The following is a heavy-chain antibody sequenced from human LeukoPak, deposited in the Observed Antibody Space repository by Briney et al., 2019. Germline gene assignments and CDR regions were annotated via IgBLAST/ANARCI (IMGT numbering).Heavy chain of an antibody. CDR1: GGSISSSSYY. CDR2: IYYSGST. Sequence: SETLSLTCTVSGGSISSSSYYWGWIRQPPGKGLEWIGSIYYSGSTYYNPSLKSRVTISVDTSKNQFSLKLSSVTAADTAVYYCARPIDYYGSGSYIYWGQGTLVTVSS. V-gene: IGHV4-39*01. D-gene: IGHD3-10*01. CDR3: ARPIDYYGSGSYIY. J-gene: IGHJ4*02.